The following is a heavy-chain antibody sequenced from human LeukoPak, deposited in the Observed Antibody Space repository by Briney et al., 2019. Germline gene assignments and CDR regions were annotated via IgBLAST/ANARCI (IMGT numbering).Heavy chain of an antibody. Sequence: GGPLRLFCSAPGFTFSSYAMHWVRQAPGKGLEYVSAISSNGGSTYNADSVKGRFTTSRDNSKNTLYLQMNSLRAEDTAIYYCALQGIGDYLDNWGQGTLVTVSS. V-gene: IGHV3-64*04. CDR1: GFTFSSYA. D-gene: IGHD3-10*01. J-gene: IGHJ4*02. CDR2: ISSNGGST. CDR3: ALQGIGDYLDN.